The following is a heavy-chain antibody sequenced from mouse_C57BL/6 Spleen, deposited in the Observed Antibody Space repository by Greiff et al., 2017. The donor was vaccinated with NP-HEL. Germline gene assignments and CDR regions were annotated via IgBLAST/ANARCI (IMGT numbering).Heavy chain of an antibody. V-gene: IGHV1-80*01. CDR2: IYPGDGDT. D-gene: IGHD1-1*01. CDR1: GYAFSSYW. Sequence: QVQLQQSGAELVKPGASVKISCKASGYAFSSYWMNWVKQRPGKGLEWIGQIYPGDGDTNYNGKFKGKATLTADKSSSTAYMQLSSLTSEDSAVYFCARGLTYGSTLYWYFDVWGTGTTVTVSS. J-gene: IGHJ1*03. CDR3: ARGLTYGSTLYWYFDV.